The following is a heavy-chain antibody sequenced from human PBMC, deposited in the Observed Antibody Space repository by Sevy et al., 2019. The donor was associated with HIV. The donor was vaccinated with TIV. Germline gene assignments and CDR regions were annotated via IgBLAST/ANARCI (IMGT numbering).Heavy chain of an antibody. J-gene: IGHJ4*02. D-gene: IGHD3-3*01. Sequence: ASVKVSCKTSGYTFAAYYIHWVRQAPGQGLEWLGWIYPNGGDTTYAQKFQGRVTVTMSTSINTVYMELTRLRSDDTAVYYCARGKREEWLLYLENWGPGTLVTVSS. CDR1: GYTFAAYY. V-gene: IGHV1-2*02. CDR2: IYPNGGDT. CDR3: ARGKREEWLLYLEN.